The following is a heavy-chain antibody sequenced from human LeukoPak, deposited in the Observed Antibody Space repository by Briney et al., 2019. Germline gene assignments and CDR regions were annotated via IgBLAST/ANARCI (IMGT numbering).Heavy chain of an antibody. CDR2: ISSSGTTI. J-gene: IGHJ4*02. Sequence: GGSLRLSCAASRFTFSSYAMSWVRQAPGKGLECVSYISSSGTTISYADSVEGRFTISRDNAKNSLYLEMNSLRVEDTAVYYCARGRPEFFGSGTYLNDWGQGTLVTVSS. CDR3: ARGRPEFFGSGTYLND. D-gene: IGHD3-10*01. V-gene: IGHV3-48*03. CDR1: RFTFSSYA.